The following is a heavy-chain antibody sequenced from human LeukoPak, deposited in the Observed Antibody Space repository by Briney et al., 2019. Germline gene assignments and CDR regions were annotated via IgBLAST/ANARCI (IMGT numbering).Heavy chain of an antibody. J-gene: IGHJ4*02. CDR3: ASSSGGSFLDY. CDR2: IYYSGST. CDR1: GGSLSSYY. Sequence: PSETLSLTCTVSGGSLSSYYWSWIRRPPGKGLEWIGYIYYSGSTNHNPSLKSRVTISVDTSKNQFSLKLSSVTAADTAVYYCASSSGGSFLDYWGQGTLVTVSS. V-gene: IGHV4-59*08. D-gene: IGHD1-26*01.